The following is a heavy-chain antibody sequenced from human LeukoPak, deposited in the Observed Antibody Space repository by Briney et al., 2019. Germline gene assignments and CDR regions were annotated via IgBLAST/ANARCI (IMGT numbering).Heavy chain of an antibody. V-gene: IGHV4-59*12. D-gene: IGHD3-3*01. CDR2: IYYGGST. CDR1: GGSISSYY. Sequence: SETLSLTCTVSGGSISSYYWSWIRQPPGKGLEWIGYIYYGGSTNYNPSLKSRVTISVDTSKNQFSLKLSSVTAADTAVYYCARETFGGMDVWGQGTTVTVSS. J-gene: IGHJ6*02. CDR3: ARETFGGMDV.